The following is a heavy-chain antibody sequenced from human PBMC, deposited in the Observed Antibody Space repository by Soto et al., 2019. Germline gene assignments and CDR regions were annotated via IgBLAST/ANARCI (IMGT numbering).Heavy chain of an antibody. CDR3: AIGRYSNTWYYALAS. D-gene: IGHD2-2*01. Sequence: QVQLVQSGAEVKKPGASVKVSCKASGYTFTSYDINWVRQATVQGLEWMGWMNPNSGNTGHAQRFQGRVTMTRNTSISTVYMELGSMRSEDTAVYYCAIGRYSNTWYYALASWGQGTLVTVSS. CDR1: GYTFTSYD. CDR2: MNPNSGNT. V-gene: IGHV1-8*02. J-gene: IGHJ4*02.